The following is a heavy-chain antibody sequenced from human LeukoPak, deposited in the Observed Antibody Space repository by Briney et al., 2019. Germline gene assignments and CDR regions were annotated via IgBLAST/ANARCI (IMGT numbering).Heavy chain of an antibody. D-gene: IGHD5-24*01. Sequence: SETLSLTCAVYGGSFSGYYWSWIRQPPGKGLEWIGEINHSESTNYNPSLKSRVTMSVDTSKNQFSLKLSSVTAADTAVYYCARVRWYGVDVWGQGTTVTVSS. CDR1: GGSFSGYY. V-gene: IGHV4-34*01. J-gene: IGHJ6*02. CDR3: ARVRWYGVDV. CDR2: INHSEST.